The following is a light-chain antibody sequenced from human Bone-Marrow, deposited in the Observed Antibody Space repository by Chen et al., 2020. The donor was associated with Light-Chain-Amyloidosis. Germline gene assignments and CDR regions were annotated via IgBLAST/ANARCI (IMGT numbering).Light chain of an antibody. CDR2: GAS. CDR3: QQYGTSPLT. CDR1: QTISSNY. V-gene: IGKV3-20*01. J-gene: IGKJ4*01. Sequence: IVLMPSPATSLLSSGEGANLSSWASQTISSNYLTWYQQKVGKVPKLLIYGASSRATGIPDRFTGSGSGTDFTLTINRLEPEDLAMYYCQQYGTSPLTFGGGTKGESK.